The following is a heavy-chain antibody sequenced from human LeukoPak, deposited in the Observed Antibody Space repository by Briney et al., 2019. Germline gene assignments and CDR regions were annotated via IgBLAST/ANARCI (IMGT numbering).Heavy chain of an antibody. CDR1: GGSISSYY. CDR2: IYYSGST. J-gene: IGHJ6*02. D-gene: IGHD3-9*01. CDR3: ARHAVPYDILTGYASTGMDV. Sequence: SETLSLTCTVSGGSISSYYWSWIRQPPGKGLGWIGYIYYSGSTNYNPSLKSRVTISVDTSKNQFSLKLSSVTAADTAVYYCARHAVPYDILTGYASTGMDVWGQGTTVTVSS. V-gene: IGHV4-59*08.